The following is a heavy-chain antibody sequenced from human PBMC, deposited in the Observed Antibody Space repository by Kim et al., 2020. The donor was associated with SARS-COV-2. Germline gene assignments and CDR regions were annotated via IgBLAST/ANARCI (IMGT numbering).Heavy chain of an antibody. J-gene: IGHJ6*02. Sequence: GGSLRLSCAASGFTFSSYGMHWVRQAPGKGLEWVAVIWYDGSNKYYADSVKGRSTISRDNSKNKLYLQMNSLRAEDTAVYYCARDMSYGGEGWNGLLSYYFYGMDVWGQGTTVTVSS. CDR3: ARDMSYGGEGWNGLLSYYFYGMDV. V-gene: IGHV3-33*01. CDR2: IWYDGSNK. D-gene: IGHD1-1*01. CDR1: GFTFSSYG.